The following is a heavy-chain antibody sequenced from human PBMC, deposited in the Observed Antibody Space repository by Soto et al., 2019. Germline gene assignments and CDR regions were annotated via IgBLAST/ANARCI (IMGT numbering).Heavy chain of an antibody. Sequence: LSLTCTVSGGSISSGGYYWSWIRQHPGKGLEWIGYIYYSGSTYYNPSLKSRVTISVDTSKNQFSLKLSSVTAADTAVYYCARGDGDHDAFDIWGQGTMVTVSS. V-gene: IGHV4-31*03. J-gene: IGHJ3*02. CDR3: ARGDGDHDAFDI. D-gene: IGHD3-10*01. CDR2: IYYSGST. CDR1: GGSISSGGYY.